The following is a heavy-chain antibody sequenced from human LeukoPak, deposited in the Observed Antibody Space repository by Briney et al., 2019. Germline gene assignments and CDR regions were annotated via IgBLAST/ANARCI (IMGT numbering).Heavy chain of an antibody. CDR2: IQYDGRNK. CDR1: GFSDSSSG. Sequence: GGSLRLSCAASGFSDSSSGIHWVRQAPGKGLDWLAFIQYDGRNKYYADSVKGRFTMSRDNSKNTLFLQFNSPRAEDTAVYYCAKDKATVAAKGPFDYWGQGTLVTVSS. J-gene: IGHJ4*02. V-gene: IGHV3-30*02. CDR3: AKDKATVAAKGPFDY. D-gene: IGHD2-15*01.